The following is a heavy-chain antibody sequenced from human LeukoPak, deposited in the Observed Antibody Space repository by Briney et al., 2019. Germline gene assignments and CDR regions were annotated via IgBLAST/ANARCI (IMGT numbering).Heavy chain of an antibody. V-gene: IGHV4-59*08. CDR2: MYYSGST. D-gene: IGHD5-12*01. CDR3: ARQGGSGYFDY. CDR1: GGSISSYY. Sequence: KPSETLSLNCTVSGGSISSYYWSWIRQPPGKGLDWIGYMYYSGSTNYNPSLKSRVTISVDTSKNQFSLKLSSVTAADTAVYYCARQGGSGYFDYWGQGTLVTVSS. J-gene: IGHJ4*02.